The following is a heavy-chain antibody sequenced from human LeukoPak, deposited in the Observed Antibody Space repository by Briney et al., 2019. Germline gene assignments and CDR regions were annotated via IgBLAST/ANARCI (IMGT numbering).Heavy chain of an antibody. CDR2: ISSSSSYI. CDR3: ARDFQGGPNDP. CDR1: GFTFSSYS. Sequence: GGSLRLSCAASGFTFSSYSMNWVRQAPGKGLEWVSSISSSSSYIYYADSVKGRFTISRDNAKNSLYLQMNSLRAEDTAVYYCARDFQGGPNDPWGQGALVTVSS. V-gene: IGHV3-21*04. J-gene: IGHJ5*02. D-gene: IGHD2-15*01.